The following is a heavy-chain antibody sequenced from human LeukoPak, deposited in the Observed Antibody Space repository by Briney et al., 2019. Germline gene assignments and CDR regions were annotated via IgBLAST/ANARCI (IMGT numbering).Heavy chain of an antibody. J-gene: IGHJ5*02. D-gene: IGHD2-15*01. Sequence: GGSLRLSCVVSGFTFSSYGMHWVRQAPGKGLEWVAVIWYGGSNKYYADSVKGRFTISRDNSKNTLYVQMNSLRAEDTAVYYCVRDYSKRDGPDNWFDPWGQGTLVTVSS. V-gene: IGHV3-33*01. CDR1: GFTFSSYG. CDR2: IWYGGSNK. CDR3: VRDYSKRDGPDNWFDP.